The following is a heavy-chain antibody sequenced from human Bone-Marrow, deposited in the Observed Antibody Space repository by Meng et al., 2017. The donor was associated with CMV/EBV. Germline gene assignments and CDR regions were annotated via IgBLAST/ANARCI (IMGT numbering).Heavy chain of an antibody. V-gene: IGHV4-4*02. J-gene: IGHJ6*02. D-gene: IGHD2-15*01. CDR2: IYHSGST. CDR1: GGSISSSNW. Sequence: SETLSLTCAVSGGSISSSNWWSWVRQPPGKGLEWIGEIYHSGSTNYNPSLKSRVTISVDTSKNQFSLKLSSVTAADTAVYYCARSVVVVAAAPYYYYGMDVWGQGTTVTVSS. CDR3: ARSVVVVAAAPYYYYGMDV.